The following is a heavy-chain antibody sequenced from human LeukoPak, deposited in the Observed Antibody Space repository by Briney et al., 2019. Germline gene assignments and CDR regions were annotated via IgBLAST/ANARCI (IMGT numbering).Heavy chain of an antibody. V-gene: IGHV3-21*01. J-gene: IGHJ4*02. CDR2: ISSSSSYI. CDR1: GFTFSSYS. D-gene: IGHD3-10*01. Sequence: PGGSLRLSCASSGFTFSSYSKNWVRQAPGKGLEWVSSISSSSSYIYYADSVKGRFTISRDNAKNSLYLQMNSLRAEDTAVYYCARDSVFYSGSGSYWKFDYWGQGTLVTVSS. CDR3: ARDSVFYSGSGSYWKFDY.